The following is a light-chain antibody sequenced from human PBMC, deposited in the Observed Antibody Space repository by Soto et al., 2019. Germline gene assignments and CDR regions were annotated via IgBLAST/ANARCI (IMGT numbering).Light chain of an antibody. J-gene: IGLJ1*01. CDR1: SSDVGGYNY. CDR2: EVT. Sequence: QSALTQPASVSGSPGQSITISCIGTSSDVGGYNYVSWYQHHPGKAPKFMIYEVTNRPSGVSNRFSGSKSGNTASLTISGLQAEDEADYYCSSYTSSSTLVFGTGTKETVL. CDR3: SSYTSSSTLV. V-gene: IGLV2-14*01.